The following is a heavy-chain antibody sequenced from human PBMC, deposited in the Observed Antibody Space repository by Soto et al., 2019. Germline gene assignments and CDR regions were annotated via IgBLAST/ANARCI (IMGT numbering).Heavy chain of an antibody. CDR3: ARGGPGDYVYYYYYGMDV. V-gene: IGHV1-69*12. CDR1: GGTFSSYA. CDR2: IIPIFGTA. J-gene: IGHJ6*02. Sequence: QVQLVQSGAEVKKPGSSVKVSCKASGGTFSSYAITWVRQAPGQGLEWMGGIIPIFGTANYAQKFQGRVTVTADESTTTAYMELSSLRSEDTAVYYCARGGPGDYVYYYYYGMDVWGQGTTVTVSS. D-gene: IGHD4-17*01.